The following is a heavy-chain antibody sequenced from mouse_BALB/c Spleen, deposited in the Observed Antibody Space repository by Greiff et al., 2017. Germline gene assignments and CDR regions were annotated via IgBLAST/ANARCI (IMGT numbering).Heavy chain of an antibody. CDR2: ISSGSSTI. V-gene: IGHV5-17*02. CDR3: ARWGYGYDGAMDY. J-gene: IGHJ4*01. Sequence: VQLKESGGGLVQPGGSRKLSCAASGFTFSSFGMHWVRQAPEKGLEWVAYISSGSSTIYYADTVKGRFTISRDNPKNTLFLQMTSLRSEDTAMYYCARWGYGYDGAMDYWGQGTSVTVSS. CDR1: GFTFSSFG. D-gene: IGHD2-2*01.